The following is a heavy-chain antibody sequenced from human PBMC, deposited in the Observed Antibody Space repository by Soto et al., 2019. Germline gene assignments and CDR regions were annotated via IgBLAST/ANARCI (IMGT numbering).Heavy chain of an antibody. Sequence: SVKVSCKASGGTFSSYAISWVRQAPGQGLEWMGGIIPIFGTANYAQKFQGRVTITADESTSTAYMELSSLRSEDTAVYYCAREGDYYDSSGYFDYWGQGTLVTVSS. CDR1: GGTFSSYA. V-gene: IGHV1-69*13. D-gene: IGHD3-22*01. CDR2: IIPIFGTA. CDR3: AREGDYYDSSGYFDY. J-gene: IGHJ4*02.